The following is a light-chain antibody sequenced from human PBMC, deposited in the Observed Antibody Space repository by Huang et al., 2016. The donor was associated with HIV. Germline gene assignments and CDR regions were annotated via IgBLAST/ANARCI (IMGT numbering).Light chain of an antibody. Sequence: VMTQSPATLSVSPGERATLSCRASQRVSSNLAWYQQKPGQSPRLLIYRASLRANGVPARFSGSGSGTEFTLTISSLQSEDFAVYYCQQYDNWPPWTFGQGTKVEIK. V-gene: IGKV3-15*01. CDR2: RAS. CDR1: QRVSSN. J-gene: IGKJ1*01. CDR3: QQYDNWPPWT.